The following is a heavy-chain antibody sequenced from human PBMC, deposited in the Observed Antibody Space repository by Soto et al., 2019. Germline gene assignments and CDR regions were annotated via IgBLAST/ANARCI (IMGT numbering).Heavy chain of an antibody. Sequence: PGGSLRLSCAASGFTFSSYGMHWVRQAPGKGLEWVAVISYDGSNKYYADSVKGRFTISRDNSKNTLYLQMNSLRAEDTAVYYWAKALVGELGATAYWGQGTRVTVSA. J-gene: IGHJ4*02. CDR3: AKALVGELGATAY. CDR2: ISYDGSNK. D-gene: IGHD1-26*01. V-gene: IGHV3-30*18. CDR1: GFTFSSYG.